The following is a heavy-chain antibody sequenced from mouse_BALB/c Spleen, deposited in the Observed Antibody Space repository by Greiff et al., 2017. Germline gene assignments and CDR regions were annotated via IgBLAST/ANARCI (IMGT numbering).Heavy chain of an antibody. V-gene: IGHV14-3*02. Sequence: VQLQQSGAELVKPGASVKLSCTASGFNIKDTYMHWVKQRPEQGLEWIGRIDPANGNTKYDPKFQGKATITADTSSNTAYLQLSSLTSEDTAVYYCASDDGYYWFAYWGQGTLVTVSA. CDR1: GFNIKDTY. J-gene: IGHJ3*01. D-gene: IGHD2-3*01. CDR2: IDPANGNT. CDR3: ASDDGYYWFAY.